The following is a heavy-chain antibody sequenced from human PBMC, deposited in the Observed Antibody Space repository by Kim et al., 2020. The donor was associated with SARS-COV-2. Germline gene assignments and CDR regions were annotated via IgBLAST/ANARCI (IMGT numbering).Heavy chain of an antibody. Sequence: GGSLRLSCVASGFTFDDSAMHWVRQPPGKGLQWVSGISGNSRYIDYEDSVRGRFTVSRDNAKKSLYLQMNSLRAEDTAFYYCVKGCPNSLWGQGTLVTVTS. V-gene: IGHV3-9*01. CDR2: ISGNSRYI. CDR1: GFTFDDSA. J-gene: IGHJ4*02. CDR3: VKGCPNSL.